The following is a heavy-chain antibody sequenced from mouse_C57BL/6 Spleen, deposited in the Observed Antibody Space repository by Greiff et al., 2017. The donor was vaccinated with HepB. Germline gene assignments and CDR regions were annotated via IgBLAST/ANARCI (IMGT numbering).Heavy chain of an antibody. D-gene: IGHD1-1*01. CDR3: TREEYYGSDYAMDY. CDR2: IYPGNSDT. V-gene: IGHV1-5*01. CDR1: GYTFTSYW. J-gene: IGHJ4*01. Sequence: VQLQQSGTVLARPGASVKMSCKTSGYTFTSYWMHWVKQRPGQGLEWIGAIYPGNSDTSYNQKFKGKAKLTAVTSASTAYMELSSLTNEDSAVYYCTREEYYGSDYAMDYWGQGTSVTVSS.